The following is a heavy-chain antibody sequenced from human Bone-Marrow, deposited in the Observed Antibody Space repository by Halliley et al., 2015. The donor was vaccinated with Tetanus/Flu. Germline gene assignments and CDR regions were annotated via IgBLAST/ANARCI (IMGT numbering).Heavy chain of an antibody. CDR1: GDSVNSGGSY. CDR3: ARLSFMMVRGVLPKDY. V-gene: IGHV4-61*08. J-gene: IGHJ4*02. D-gene: IGHD3-10*01. CDR2: IYYTGGA. Sequence: TLSLTCTVSGDSVNSGGSYWSWIRQPPGKGLEWIGYIYYTGGANYNPSLKSRVSISIDTSENQFSLKLSSVTAADTAVYYCARLSFMMVRGVLPKDYWGQGTLVTVSS.